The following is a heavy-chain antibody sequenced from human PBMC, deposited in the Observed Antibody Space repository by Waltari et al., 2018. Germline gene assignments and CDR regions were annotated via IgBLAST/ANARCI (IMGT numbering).Heavy chain of an antibody. CDR2: IYHSGST. CDR1: GYSISSGYY. CDR3: AGEAGLVAYYYGMDV. Sequence: QVQLQESGPGLVKPSETLSLTCAVSGYSISSGYYWGWIRQPPGKGLEWIGSIYHSGSTYYNPSLKSRVTISVDTSKNQFSLKLSSVTAADTAVYYCAGEAGLVAYYYGMDVWDQGP. V-gene: IGHV4-38-2*01. J-gene: IGHJ6*02. D-gene: IGHD2-15*01.